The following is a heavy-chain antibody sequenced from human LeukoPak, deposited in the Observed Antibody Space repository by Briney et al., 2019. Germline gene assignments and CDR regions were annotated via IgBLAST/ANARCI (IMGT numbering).Heavy chain of an antibody. Sequence: SGGSLRLSCAASGFTFSDYHMNWIRQAPGKGLEWVADITNSGTIIYYADSVKGRFTISRDNSKNTLDLQMSSLSIEDTAVYFCAKEPTAYSSSTLDCWGQGTLVTVSS. J-gene: IGHJ4*02. V-gene: IGHV3-30*18. CDR1: GFTFSDYH. CDR3: AKEPTAYSSSTLDC. D-gene: IGHD6-13*01. CDR2: ITNSGTII.